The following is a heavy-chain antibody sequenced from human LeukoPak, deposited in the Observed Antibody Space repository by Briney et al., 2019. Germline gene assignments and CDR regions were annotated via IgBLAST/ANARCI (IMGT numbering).Heavy chain of an antibody. CDR2: INPKNGGT. CDR1: GYNFAHN. Sequence: GASVKLSCTASGYNFAHNIHWVRQAPGQGHEFMGWINPKNGGTTYAQNFQGRVTMSRDPAISTVYMELSSLGSDNTAVYYCVVSIQAAAIPAFDSWGQGALVTVSS. CDR3: VVSIQAAAIPAFDS. D-gene: IGHD6-25*01. V-gene: IGHV1-2*02. J-gene: IGHJ4*02.